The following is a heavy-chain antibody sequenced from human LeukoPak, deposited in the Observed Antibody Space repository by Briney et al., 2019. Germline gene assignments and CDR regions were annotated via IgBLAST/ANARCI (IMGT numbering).Heavy chain of an antibody. D-gene: IGHD3-9*01. V-gene: IGHV3-21*01. J-gene: IGHJ4*02. CDR1: GFTFSSYS. Sequence: GGSLRLSCAASGFTFSSYSMNWVRQAPGKGLEWVSSISSSSSYIYYADSVKGRFTISRDNAKNSLYLQMNSLRAEDTAVYYCARGPHAVEFFDPRWYYFDYWGQGTLVTVSS. CDR3: ARGPHAVEFFDPRWYYFDY. CDR2: ISSSSSYI.